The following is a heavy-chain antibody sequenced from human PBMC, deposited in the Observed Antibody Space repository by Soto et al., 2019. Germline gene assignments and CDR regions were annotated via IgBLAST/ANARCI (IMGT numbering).Heavy chain of an antibody. Sequence: ASVKASCKASGNTVTSYDINWMRKATGQGLEWMGWMNPNSGSTGYAQKFQGRVTMTRNTSISTAYMELSSLRSEDTAVYYCARGGRGVVVVAATQWDYYYYYMDVWGKGTTVTVSS. CDR2: MNPNSGST. D-gene: IGHD2-15*01. J-gene: IGHJ6*03. V-gene: IGHV1-8*01. CDR3: ARGGRGVVVVAATQWDYYYYYMDV. CDR1: GNTVTSYD.